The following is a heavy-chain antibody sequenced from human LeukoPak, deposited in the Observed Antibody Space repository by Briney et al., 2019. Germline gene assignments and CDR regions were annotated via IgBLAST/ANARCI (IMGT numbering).Heavy chain of an antibody. CDR3: ASTPSSGWSYFDY. J-gene: IGHJ4*02. V-gene: IGHV4-4*02. Sequence: SETLSLTCAVSGGSISSSNWWSWVRQPPGKGLAWIGEIYHSGSTNYNPSLKSRVTISVDKSKNQFSLKLSSVTAADTAVYYCASTPSSGWSYFDYWGQGTLVTVSS. D-gene: IGHD6-19*01. CDR1: GGSISSSNW. CDR2: IYHSGST.